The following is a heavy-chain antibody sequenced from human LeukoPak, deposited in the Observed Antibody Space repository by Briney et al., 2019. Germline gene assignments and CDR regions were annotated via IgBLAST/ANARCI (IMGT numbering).Heavy chain of an antibody. CDR1: GFTFSSHG. Sequence: PGRSLRLSCAASGFTFSSHGVQWVRQAPGKGLEWVALIWYDGSKTNYVDSVMGRFTISRDSSKNTLYLQMDNLRVEDTAVYFCAKDLSYGSLWFDPWGQGTLVTVSS. CDR2: IWYDGSKT. J-gene: IGHJ5*02. D-gene: IGHD3-10*01. V-gene: IGHV3-33*06. CDR3: AKDLSYGSLWFDP.